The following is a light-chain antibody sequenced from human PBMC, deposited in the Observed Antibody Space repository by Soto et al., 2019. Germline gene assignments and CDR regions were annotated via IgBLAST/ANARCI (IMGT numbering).Light chain of an antibody. Sequence: EIVMTQSPATLSVSPGETATLSCRASQSVSSNLAWYQQKPGQAPRLLIYGASSRATGIPVRFSGSGSGTEFTLTIGSLQSEDFAVYYCEQYYTLPLTFGQGTRLEIK. J-gene: IGKJ5*01. CDR1: QSVSSN. CDR2: GAS. CDR3: EQYYTLPLT. V-gene: IGKV3-15*01.